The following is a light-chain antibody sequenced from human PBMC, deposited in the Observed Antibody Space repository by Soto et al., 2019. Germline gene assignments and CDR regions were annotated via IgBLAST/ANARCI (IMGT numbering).Light chain of an antibody. J-gene: IGKJ1*01. CDR1: QSISSY. CDR2: AAF. V-gene: IGKV1-39*01. CDR3: QQSYRTLCT. Sequence: DIQMTQSPSSLSASVGDRVTITCRASQSISSYLNWYQQKPGKAPKLLSYAAFSLQSGVPSRFSGSGSGTDFTLTISSLHAEYFATYYCQQSYRTLCTVRQGTEV.